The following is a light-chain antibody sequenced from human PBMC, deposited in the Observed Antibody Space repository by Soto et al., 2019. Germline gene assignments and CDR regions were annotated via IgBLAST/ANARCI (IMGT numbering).Light chain of an antibody. CDR2: DAS. J-gene: IGKJ1*01. Sequence: DIQMTQSPSSLSASVGDRVTITCRASQSISSYLNWYQQKPGKAPKLLIYDASSLESGVPSRFSGTGSGTEFTLTISSLQPDDFATYYCQHYSSYSRTFGQGTKVDIK. CDR1: QSISSY. CDR3: QHYSSYSRT. V-gene: IGKV1-5*01.